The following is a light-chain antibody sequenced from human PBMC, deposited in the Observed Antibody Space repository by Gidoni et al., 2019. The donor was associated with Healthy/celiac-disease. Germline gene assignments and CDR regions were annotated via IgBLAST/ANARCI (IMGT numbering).Light chain of an antibody. CDR2: SNN. Sequence: QSVLTQPPSASAPPGQRVTISCSGSSSNIGSTPVNWYQQLPGTAPKLRIYSNNQRPSGVPDRFSGSKSGTSASPAISGLQSEDEADYYCAAWEDSLNGVVFGGGTKLTVL. V-gene: IGLV1-44*01. CDR3: AAWEDSLNGVV. CDR1: SSNIGSTP. J-gene: IGLJ2*01.